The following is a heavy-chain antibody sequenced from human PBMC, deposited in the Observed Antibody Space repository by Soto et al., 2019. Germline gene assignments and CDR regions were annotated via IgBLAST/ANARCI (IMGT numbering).Heavy chain of an antibody. J-gene: IGHJ4*02. CDR2: IIPLFGTP. CDR1: GGIFSTYA. D-gene: IGHD3-10*01. V-gene: IGHV1-69*06. CDR3: VRDRDDYCSGNYYNRMDF. Sequence: QVQLVQSGAEVKKPGSSVKVSCKASGGIFSTYAISWLRQAPGQGLEWMGGIIPLFGTPNYAQRFQGRVTSTADKSTSTAYMEMRRLRSEDTGVYYCVRDRDDYCSGNYYNRMDFWGQATRVTVSS.